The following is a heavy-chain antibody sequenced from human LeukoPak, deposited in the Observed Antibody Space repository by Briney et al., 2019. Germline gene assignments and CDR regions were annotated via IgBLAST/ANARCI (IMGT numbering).Heavy chain of an antibody. CDR1: GFTFSSYG. CDR3: AKGAYYDSSAFI. D-gene: IGHD3-22*01. V-gene: IGHV3-30*02. J-gene: IGHJ3*02. Sequence: GGSLRLSCAASGFTFSSYGMHWVRQAPGKGLEWVAFIRYDGSNKYYADSVKGRFTISRDNSKNTLYLQLNSLRAEDTAVYYCAKGAYYDSSAFIWGQGTMVTVSS. CDR2: IRYDGSNK.